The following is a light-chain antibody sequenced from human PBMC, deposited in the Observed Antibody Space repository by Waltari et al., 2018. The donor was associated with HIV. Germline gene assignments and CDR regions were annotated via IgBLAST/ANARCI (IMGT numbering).Light chain of an antibody. V-gene: IGLV1-40*01. CDR2: NVN. J-gene: IGLJ3*02. CDR1: SSNIGANYD. Sequence: QSVLPQPPSVSGAPGQRVTISCTGSSSNIGANYDVHWYQQHPGRAPKLLIYNVNNRPSGVPDRFSGSKSGTSASLAITGLQAEDEADYYCQSYDSGLRMFGGGTKLTVL. CDR3: QSYDSGLRM.